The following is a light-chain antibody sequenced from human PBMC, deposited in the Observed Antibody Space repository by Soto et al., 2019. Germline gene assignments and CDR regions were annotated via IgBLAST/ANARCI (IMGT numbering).Light chain of an antibody. J-gene: IGLJ3*02. V-gene: IGLV1-47*02. Sequence: QSVLTQPPSASGTPGQRVTISCSGSSSNIGSNYVYWYQQLPGTAPKLLIYSNNQRPSGVPDRFPGSKSGTSASLAISGLRSEDEADYYCAAWDDSLSGPVFGGGTKVTVL. CDR1: SSNIGSNY. CDR2: SNN. CDR3: AAWDDSLSGPV.